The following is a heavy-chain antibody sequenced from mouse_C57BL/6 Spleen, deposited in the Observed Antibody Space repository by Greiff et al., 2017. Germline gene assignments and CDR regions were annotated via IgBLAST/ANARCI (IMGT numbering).Heavy chain of an antibody. CDR1: GFTFSDYG. V-gene: IGHV5-17*01. CDR3: ARYYGEAMDY. CDR2: ISSGSSTI. Sequence: EVHLVESGGGLVKPGGSLKLSCAASGFTFSDYGMHWVRQAPEKGLEWVAYISSGSSTIYYADTVKGRFTISRDNAKNTLFLQMTSLRSEDTAMYYCARYYGEAMDYWGQGTSVTVSS. D-gene: IGHD1-1*01. J-gene: IGHJ4*01.